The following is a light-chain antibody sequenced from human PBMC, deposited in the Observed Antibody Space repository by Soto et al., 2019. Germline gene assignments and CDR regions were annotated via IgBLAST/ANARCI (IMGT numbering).Light chain of an antibody. V-gene: IGLV2-14*01. CDR2: DVS. J-gene: IGLJ1*01. CDR1: SSDVGGYNY. CDR3: CSYTTSNPRQIV. Sequence: QSALTQPASVSGSPGQSITISCPGTSSDVGGYNYVSWYQQHPGKAPKFMIYDVSNRPSGVSNRFSGSKSGNTASLTISGLQAEDEADYYCCSYTTSNPRQIVVVTGTKVTVL.